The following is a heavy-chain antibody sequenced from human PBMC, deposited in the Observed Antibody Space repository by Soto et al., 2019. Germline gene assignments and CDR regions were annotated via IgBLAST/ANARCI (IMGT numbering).Heavy chain of an antibody. V-gene: IGHV4-59*11. Sequence: PSETLSLTCTVSGGSINNHYWSWIRQPPGKGLEWIGYIYYTGSTNYNPSLKSRVTMSVDTSKNQFSLNLTSLTAADTAIYYSARPPWYSEYWGQGTLVTVSS. CDR2: IYYTGST. J-gene: IGHJ4*02. CDR3: ARPPWYSEY. CDR1: GGSINNHY.